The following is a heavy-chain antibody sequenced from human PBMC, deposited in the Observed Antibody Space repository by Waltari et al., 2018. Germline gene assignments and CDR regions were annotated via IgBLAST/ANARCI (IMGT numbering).Heavy chain of an antibody. Sequence: QLQLQESGPGLVKPSGTLSLTCVVPGDSMSSTYWWSWVRQPPGKGLEWIGQVYGGGKTNYNPSFASRVTVALDTYKKQFSLTVTSATAADTAVYYCARDRGRGLYLDSWGPGLLVTVSP. CDR3: ARDRGRGLYLDS. J-gene: IGHJ4*02. CDR1: GDSMSSTYW. CDR2: VYGGGKT. D-gene: IGHD5-12*01. V-gene: IGHV4-4*02.